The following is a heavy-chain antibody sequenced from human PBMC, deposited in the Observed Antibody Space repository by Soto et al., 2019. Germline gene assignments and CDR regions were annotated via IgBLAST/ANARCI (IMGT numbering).Heavy chain of an antibody. V-gene: IGHV4-39*07. D-gene: IGHD6-13*01. Sequence: PSETLSLTCSVSGGSISNSRDYWGWIRQPPGKGLEWIGEIYHSGSTNYNPSLKSRVTISVDKSKNQFSLKLSSVTAADTAVYYCARGPWGSSRRFAYWXQGTLVTVSS. CDR3: ARGPWGSSRRFAY. CDR1: GGSISNSRDY. J-gene: IGHJ4*02. CDR2: IYHSGST.